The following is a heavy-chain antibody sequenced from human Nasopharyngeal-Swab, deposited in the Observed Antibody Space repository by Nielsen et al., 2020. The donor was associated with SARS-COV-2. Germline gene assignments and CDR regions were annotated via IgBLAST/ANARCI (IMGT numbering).Heavy chain of an antibody. V-gene: IGHV3-23*01. CDR3: AKEGSKLVVVRFSDN. CDR1: GFTFNSHA. CDR2: ISGSSGTT. Sequence: GGSLRLSCAASGFTFNSHAMNWVRQAPGKGLEWVSGISGSSGTTYYADSVKGRFTISRDNSKNTVYLQMNSLRVEDTAVYYCAKEGSKLVVVRFSDNWGQGTLVTVSS. J-gene: IGHJ4*02. D-gene: IGHD3-22*01.